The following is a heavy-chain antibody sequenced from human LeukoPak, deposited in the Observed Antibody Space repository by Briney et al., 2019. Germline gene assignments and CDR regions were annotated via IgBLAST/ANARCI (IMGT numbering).Heavy chain of an antibody. J-gene: IGHJ4*02. CDR3: TRVGPTTADY. CDR2: IRSIANDYAT. CDR1: GFTFSGSA. V-gene: IGHV3-73*01. D-gene: IGHD5-12*01. Sequence: GGSLRLSCAASGFTFSGSAMHWVRQASGKGLEWAGRIRSIANDYATAYAASVKGRFTISRDDSKNTAYLQMNNLKTEDTAVYYCTRVGPTTADYWGQGSLVTVSS.